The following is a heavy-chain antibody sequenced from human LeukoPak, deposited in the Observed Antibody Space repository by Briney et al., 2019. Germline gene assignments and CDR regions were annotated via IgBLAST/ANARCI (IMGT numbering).Heavy chain of an antibody. CDR3: AKSGAGGAFDI. CDR2: INWNGGST. CDR1: GFMFDEYG. J-gene: IGHJ3*02. V-gene: IGHV3-20*01. D-gene: IGHD6-19*01. Sequence: GGSLRLSCVASGFMFDEYGMNWVRQVPGKGLEWVSGINWNGGSTGYIDSVKGRFTISRDNAKNSLYLQMNSLRAEDTALYHCAKSGAGGAFDIWGQGTRVTVSS.